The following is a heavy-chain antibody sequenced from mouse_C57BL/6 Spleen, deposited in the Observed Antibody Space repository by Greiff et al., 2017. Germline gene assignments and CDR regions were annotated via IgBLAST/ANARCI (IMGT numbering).Heavy chain of an antibody. Sequence: VKLQQPGAELVRPGTSVKLSCKASGYTFTSYWMHWVKQRPGQGLEWIGVIDPSDSYTNYNQKFKGKATLTVDTSSSTAYMQLSSLTSEDSAVYYCARGGTAQATGFAYWGQGTLVTVSA. CDR3: ARGGTAQATGFAY. CDR1: GYTFTSYW. V-gene: IGHV1-59*01. D-gene: IGHD3-2*02. J-gene: IGHJ3*01. CDR2: IDPSDSYT.